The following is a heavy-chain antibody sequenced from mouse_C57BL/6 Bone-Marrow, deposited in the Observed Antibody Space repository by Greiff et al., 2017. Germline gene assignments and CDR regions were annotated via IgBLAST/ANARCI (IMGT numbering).Heavy chain of an antibody. CDR3: ARGGSTMNDY. CDR2: ISDGGSYT. V-gene: IGHV5-4*03. J-gene: IGHJ2*01. Sequence: EVMLVESGGGLVKPGGSLKLSCAASGFTFSSYAMSWVRQTPEKRLEWVATISDGGSYTYYPDNVKGRFTISRDNAKNNLYLQMSHLKSEDTAMYYCARGGSTMNDYGGQGTTLTVSS. D-gene: IGHD2-4*01. CDR1: GFTFSSYA.